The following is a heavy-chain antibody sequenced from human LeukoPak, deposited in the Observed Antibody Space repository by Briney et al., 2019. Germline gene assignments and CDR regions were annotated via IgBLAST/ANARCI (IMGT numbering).Heavy chain of an antibody. J-gene: IGHJ4*02. D-gene: IGHD2-21*02. CDR1: GFTFSSYA. V-gene: IGHV3-30-3*01. Sequence: RSGRSLRLSCAASGFTFSSYAMHWVRQAPGKGLEWVAVISYDGSNKYYADSVKGRFTISRDNSKNTLYLQMNSLRAEDTAVYYCARGSGDTRHFDYWGQGTLVTVSS. CDR3: ARGSGDTRHFDY. CDR2: ISYDGSNK.